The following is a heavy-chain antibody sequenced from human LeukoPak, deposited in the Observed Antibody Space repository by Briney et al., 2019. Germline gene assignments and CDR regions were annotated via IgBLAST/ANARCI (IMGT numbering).Heavy chain of an antibody. CDR2: IIPILGIA. J-gene: IGHJ4*02. Sequence: SVKVSCKASGGTFSSYAISWVQQAPGQGLEWMGRIIPILGIANYAQKFQGRVTITADKSTSTAYMELSSLRSEDTAVYYCATTPRDIVATEGGYWGQGTLVTVSS. V-gene: IGHV1-69*04. CDR3: ATTPRDIVATEGGY. D-gene: IGHD5-12*01. CDR1: GGTFSSYA.